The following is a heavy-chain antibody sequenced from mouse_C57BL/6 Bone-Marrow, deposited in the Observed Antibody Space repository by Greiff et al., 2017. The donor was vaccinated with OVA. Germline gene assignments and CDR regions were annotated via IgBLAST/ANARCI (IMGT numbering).Heavy chain of an antibody. V-gene: IGHV5-4*01. D-gene: IGHD1-1*01. CDR3: ARESIYYGSSYGFAY. Sequence: DVKLVESGGGLVKPGGSLKLSCAASGFTFSSYAMSWVRQTPEKRLEWVATISDGGSYTYYPDNVKGRFTISRDNAKNNLYLQMSHLKSEDTAMYYCARESIYYGSSYGFAYWGQGTLVTVSA. CDR1: GFTFSSYA. CDR2: ISDGGSYT. J-gene: IGHJ3*01.